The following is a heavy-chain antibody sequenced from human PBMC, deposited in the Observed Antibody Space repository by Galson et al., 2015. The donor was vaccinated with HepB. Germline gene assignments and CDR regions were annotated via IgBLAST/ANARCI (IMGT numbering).Heavy chain of an antibody. J-gene: IGHJ3*02. D-gene: IGHD3-16*01. CDR1: GFTVSRNY. Sequence: SLRLSCAASGFTVSRNYMGWVRQAPGKGLEWVSVIYSGGSTYYADSVKGRFSISRDNSKNTLYLQMDSLRAEDTAVYYCAGDYTLYGAFDIWGQGTMVTVSS. CDR2: IYSGGST. V-gene: IGHV3-66*01. CDR3: AGDYTLYGAFDI.